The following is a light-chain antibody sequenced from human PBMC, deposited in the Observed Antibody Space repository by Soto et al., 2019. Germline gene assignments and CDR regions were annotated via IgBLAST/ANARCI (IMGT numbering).Light chain of an antibody. CDR3: QQYDNLPFT. J-gene: IGKJ3*01. CDR2: DVS. V-gene: IGKV1-5*01. CDR1: QSINNL. Sequence: DVQMTQSPSTLSASVGDRVTITCRASQSINNLLAWYQQKPGKAPKFLIYDVSTLESGVPSRFSGSGSGTDFTFTISSLQPEDIATYYCQQYDNLPFTFGPGTKVDIK.